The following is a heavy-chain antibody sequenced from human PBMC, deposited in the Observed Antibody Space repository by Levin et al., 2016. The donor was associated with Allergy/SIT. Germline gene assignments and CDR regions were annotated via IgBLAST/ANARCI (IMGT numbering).Heavy chain of an antibody. CDR1: GYTFTSYG. V-gene: IGHV1-18*01. J-gene: IGHJ3*02. D-gene: IGHD6-19*01. Sequence: ASVKVSCKASGYTFTSYGISWVRQAPGQGLEWMGWISAYNGNTNYAQKLQGRVTMTTDTSTSTAYMELRSLRSDDTAVYYCARDQSWYSSGRGAFDIWGQGTMVTVSS. CDR3: ARDQSWYSSGRGAFDI. CDR2: ISAYNGNT.